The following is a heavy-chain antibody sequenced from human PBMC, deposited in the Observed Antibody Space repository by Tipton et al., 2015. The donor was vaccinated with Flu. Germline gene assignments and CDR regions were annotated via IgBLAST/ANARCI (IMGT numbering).Heavy chain of an antibody. CDR3: ARRRAYRFDA. V-gene: IGHV5-51*01. J-gene: IGHJ4*02. CDR1: GYSFTSYW. CDR2: IYPGDSDT. Sequence: QLVQSGAEVKKPGESLKISCKGSGYSFTSYWIGWVRQMPGKGLEWMGIIYPGDSDTRDSPSFQGQCTISADKSISTAYLQWSSRKASDTARYSCARRRAYRFDAWGRGTLGAVSS.